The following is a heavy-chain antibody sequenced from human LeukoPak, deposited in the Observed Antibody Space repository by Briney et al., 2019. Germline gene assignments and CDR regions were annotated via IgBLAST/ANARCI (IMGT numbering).Heavy chain of an antibody. J-gene: IGHJ4*02. D-gene: IGHD6-6*01. CDR2: IYYTGST. CDR3: ARWGSIAVARFDY. CDR1: GGSISNYY. Sequence: SSETLSLTCTVSGGSISNYYWSWIRQPPGKGLDWIGYIYYTGSTNYNPSLTSRVNISVDTSKNQFSLNLTSVTAADTAVYYCARWGSIAVARFDYWGQGTLVTVSS. V-gene: IGHV4-59*01.